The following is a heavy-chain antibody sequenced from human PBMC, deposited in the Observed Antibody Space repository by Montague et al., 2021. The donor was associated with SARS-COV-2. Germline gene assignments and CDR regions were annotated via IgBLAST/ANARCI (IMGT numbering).Heavy chain of an antibody. V-gene: IGHV3-23*03. CDR1: GFTFSSYA. CDR2: IYSGGSST. Sequence: SLSLSWSASGFTFSSYAMSWVRQAPGKGLEWVSVIYSGGSSTYYADSVKGRFTISRDNSKNTLYLQMNSLRAEDTAVYYCAKEVLLGTADYYGMDVWGQGTTVTVSS. D-gene: IGHD5-18*01. CDR3: AKEVLLGTADYYGMDV. J-gene: IGHJ6*02.